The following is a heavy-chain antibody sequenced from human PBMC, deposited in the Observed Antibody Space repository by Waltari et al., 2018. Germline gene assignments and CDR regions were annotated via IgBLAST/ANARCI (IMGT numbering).Heavy chain of an antibody. CDR1: GYGFSTYY. CDR2: VNPNSGGT. CDR3: ARQYFYGSRGDEYYFDS. D-gene: IGHD3-10*01. J-gene: IGHJ4*01. Sequence: QVQLVQSGPEVQKPGASVKVSCKTSGYGFSTYYIHWVRQAPGQGLEWMGWVNPNSGGTNYAQKFQGRVTMTRDTSITTVYMELSRLRSDDTAILYCARQYFYGSRGDEYYFDSWGQGTLRTVSS. V-gene: IGHV1-2*02.